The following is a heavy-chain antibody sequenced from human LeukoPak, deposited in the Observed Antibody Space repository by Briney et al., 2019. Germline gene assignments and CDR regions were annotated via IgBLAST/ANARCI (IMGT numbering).Heavy chain of an antibody. CDR3: ARDATGYSSSWYVLLRDYYYGMDV. J-gene: IGHJ6*02. CDR1: GYTFTGYY. Sequence: ASVKVSCKASGYTFTGYYMHWVRQAPGQGLEWMGWMNPNSGNTGYAQKFQGRVTMTRNTSISAAYMELSSLRSEDTAVYYCARDATGYSSSWYVLLRDYYYGMDVWGQGTTVTVSS. V-gene: IGHV1-8*02. D-gene: IGHD6-13*01. CDR2: MNPNSGNT.